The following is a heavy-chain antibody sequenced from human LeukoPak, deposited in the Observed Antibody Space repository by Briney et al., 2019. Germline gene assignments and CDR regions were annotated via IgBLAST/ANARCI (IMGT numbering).Heavy chain of an antibody. J-gene: IGHJ4*02. V-gene: IGHV3-48*01. CDR1: GFTFSSYS. D-gene: IGHD1-26*01. Sequence: GGSLRPSCAASGFTFSSYSMTWVRQAPGKGLEWVSYISSGSNTIDYADSVKGRFTISRDSSKNTLYLQMNSLRAEDTAVYYCAKSRGESRGASNYWGQGTLVTVSS. CDR3: AKSRGESRGASNY. CDR2: ISSGSNTI.